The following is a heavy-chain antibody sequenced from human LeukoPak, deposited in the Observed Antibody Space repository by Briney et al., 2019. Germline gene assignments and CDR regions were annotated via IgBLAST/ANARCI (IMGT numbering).Heavy chain of an antibody. CDR2: ISYDGSNK. V-gene: IGHV3-30*18. Sequence: GRSLRLSCAASGFTFSSYGMHWVRQAPGKGLEWVAVISYDGSNKYYADSVKGRFTISRDNSKNTLYLQMNSLRAEDTAVYYCAKGGLRYSDYWVQGTLVTVSS. D-gene: IGHD1-1*01. CDR1: GFTFSSYG. CDR3: AKGGLRYSDY. J-gene: IGHJ4*02.